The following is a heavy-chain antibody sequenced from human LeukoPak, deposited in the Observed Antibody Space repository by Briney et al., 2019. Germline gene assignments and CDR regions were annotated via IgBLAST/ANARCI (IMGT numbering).Heavy chain of an antibody. CDR1: GGSISSYY. J-gene: IGHJ4*02. D-gene: IGHD4-11*01. V-gene: IGHV4-59*01. CDR3: AREGVTKYYFDY. Sequence: SSETLSLTCTVSGGSISSYYWSWIRQPPGKGLEWIGYIYYSGSTDYNPSLKSRVTISVDTSKSQFSLKLSSVTAADTAVYYCAREGVTKYYFDYWGQGTLVTVSS. CDR2: IYYSGST.